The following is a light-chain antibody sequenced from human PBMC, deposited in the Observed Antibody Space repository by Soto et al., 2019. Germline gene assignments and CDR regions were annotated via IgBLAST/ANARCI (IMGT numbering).Light chain of an antibody. CDR1: QSVNSY. V-gene: IGKV3-20*01. Sequence: EIVLTQSPGTLSLSPGERATLSCRASQSVNSYLAWYQQKPGQAPRLLIYGAPSRATGIPDRFSGSGSGADFTLTISRLEPEDFAVYYCHQYDSSPRTFGQGTKVEIK. CDR3: HQYDSSPRT. J-gene: IGKJ1*01. CDR2: GAP.